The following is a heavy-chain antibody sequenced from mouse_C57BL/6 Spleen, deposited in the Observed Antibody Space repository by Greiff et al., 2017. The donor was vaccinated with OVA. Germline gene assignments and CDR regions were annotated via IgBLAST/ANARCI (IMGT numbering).Heavy chain of an antibody. V-gene: IGHV5-17*01. Sequence: EVMLVESGGGLVKPGGSLKLSCAASGFTFSDYGMHWVRQAPEKGLEWVAYISSGSSTIYYADTVKGRFTISRDNAKNTLFLQMTRLRSEDTGMYYCARVGGNYELAYWGQGTLVTVSA. CDR2: ISSGSSTI. D-gene: IGHD2-1*01. CDR1: GFTFSDYG. CDR3: ARVGGNYELAY. J-gene: IGHJ3*01.